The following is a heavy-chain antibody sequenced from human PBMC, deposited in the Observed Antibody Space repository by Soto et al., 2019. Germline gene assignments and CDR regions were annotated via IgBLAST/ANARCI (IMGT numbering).Heavy chain of an antibody. Sequence: ASVKVSCKASGYTFTSYYMHWVRQAPGQGLEWMGIINPSGGSTSYAQKFQGRVTMTRDTSTSTVYMELSSLRSEDTAVYYCARDGGHCYLPLYYYYGMDVWGQGTRVTFSS. CDR1: GYTFTSYY. D-gene: IGHD2-21*01. V-gene: IGHV1-46*01. J-gene: IGHJ6*02. CDR2: INPSGGST. CDR3: ARDGGHCYLPLYYYYGMDV.